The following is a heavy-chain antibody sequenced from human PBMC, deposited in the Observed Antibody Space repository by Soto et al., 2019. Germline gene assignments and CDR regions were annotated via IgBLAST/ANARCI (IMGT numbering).Heavy chain of an antibody. CDR1: GGSISSYY. J-gene: IGHJ3*02. CDR3: ARTYYYDSSGYFIAFDI. V-gene: IGHV4-59*01. CDR2: IYYSGST. Sequence: ASETLSLTCTVSGGSISSYYWSWIRQPPGKGLEWIGYIYYSGSTNYNPSLKSRVTISVDTSKNQFSLKLSSVTAADTAVYYCARTYYYDSSGYFIAFDIWGQGTMVTVS. D-gene: IGHD3-22*01.